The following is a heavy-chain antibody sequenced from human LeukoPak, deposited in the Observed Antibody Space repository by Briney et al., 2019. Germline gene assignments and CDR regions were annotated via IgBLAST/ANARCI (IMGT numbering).Heavy chain of an antibody. Sequence: GGSLRLSCAASGFTFSSYSMNGVRQAPGKGLEWVSSISGSSSCIYYAGSVKGRFTVSRDNTKNSLYLQMNSLSAEDTAVYYCARDDGYYYGSSAYRLGIDYWGQGTLVTVSS. CDR2: ISGSSSCI. CDR3: ARDDGYYYGSSAYRLGIDY. V-gene: IGHV3-21*01. J-gene: IGHJ4*02. CDR1: GFTFSSYS. D-gene: IGHD3-22*01.